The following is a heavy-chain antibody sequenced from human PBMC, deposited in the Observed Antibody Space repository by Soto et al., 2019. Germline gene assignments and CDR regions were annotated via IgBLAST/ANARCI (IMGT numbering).Heavy chain of an antibody. Sequence: PSEILSPTCRVSGGTINSGEYFWRWTRQTPGKGQEWAGPIFYTGSTYHSPSRKSRASMSMYTSKNLFPLRLSSLTAADTAVYFCARVKATLYRHYYLDDWGQGTPVT. CDR2: IFYTGST. V-gene: IGHV4-30-4*01. CDR3: ARVKATLYRHYYLDD. J-gene: IGHJ4*02. CDR1: GGTINSGEYF. D-gene: IGHD5-12*01.